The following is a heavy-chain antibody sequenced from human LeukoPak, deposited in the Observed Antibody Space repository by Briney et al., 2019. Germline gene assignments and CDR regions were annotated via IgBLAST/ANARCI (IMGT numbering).Heavy chain of an antibody. Sequence: GGSLRLSCAASGFTFSSYSMNWVRQAPGEGLEWVSYISSSSSTIYYADSVKGRFTISRDNAKNSLYLQMNSLRAEDTAVYYCARDRNIGYSEWHDAFDIWGQGTMVTVSS. CDR1: GFTFSSYS. CDR2: ISSSSSTI. J-gene: IGHJ3*02. D-gene: IGHD6-13*01. V-gene: IGHV3-48*01. CDR3: ARDRNIGYSEWHDAFDI.